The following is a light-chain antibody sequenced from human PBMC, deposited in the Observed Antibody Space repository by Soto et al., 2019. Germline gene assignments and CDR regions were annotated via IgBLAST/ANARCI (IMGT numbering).Light chain of an antibody. J-gene: IGLJ1*01. CDR1: SSNIGAGYD. CDR2: GNS. CDR3: PSYDSSLIIYV. Sequence: QSVLTQPPSVSGAPGQRVTISCTGSSSNIGAGYDVHWYQQLPGTAPKLLIYGNSNRPSGVPDRFSGSKSGTSASLAITGLQAEDEADYYCPSYDSSLIIYVFGTGTKVTVL. V-gene: IGLV1-40*01.